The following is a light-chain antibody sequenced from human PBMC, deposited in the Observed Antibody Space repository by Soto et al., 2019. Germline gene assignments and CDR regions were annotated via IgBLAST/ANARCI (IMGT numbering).Light chain of an antibody. Sequence: EIVLTQSPVTLSLXAXEXXTXXXMGVQSVSSSYLAWYQQKPGQAPRLLIYGASSRATGIPDRFSGSGSGTEFTLIISNLQPDDFATYYCQQYNNYSPLSFGGGTKVDI. J-gene: IGKJ4*01. V-gene: IGKV3-20*01. CDR1: QSVSSSY. CDR2: GAS. CDR3: QQYNNYSPLS.